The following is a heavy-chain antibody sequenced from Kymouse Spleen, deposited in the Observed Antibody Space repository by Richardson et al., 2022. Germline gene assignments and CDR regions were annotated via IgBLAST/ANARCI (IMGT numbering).Heavy chain of an antibody. J-gene: IGHJ6*02. CDR3: ARDHDSSSWYNYYYYYGMDV. D-gene: IGHD6-13*01. V-gene: IGHV3-74*01. CDR1: GFTFSSYW. Sequence: EVQLVESGGGLVQPGGSLRLSCAASGFTFSSYWMHWVRQAPGKGLVWVSRINSDGSSTSYADSVKGRFTISRDNAKNTLYLQMNSLRAEDTAVYYCARDHDSSSWYNYYYYYGMDVWGQGTTVTVSS. CDR2: INSDGSST.